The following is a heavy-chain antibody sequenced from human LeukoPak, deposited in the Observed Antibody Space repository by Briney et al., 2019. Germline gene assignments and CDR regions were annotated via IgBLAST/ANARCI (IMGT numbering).Heavy chain of an antibody. Sequence: ASVKVSFKSSGGFFSGYAMSWLRQAPGQGLEWLGGVIPIYYITKYAQKFQDRVTITTAESTSTAYMALSSLKSADTAMYYCARSMAAEGTSPFVPWGQGTLVTASS. J-gene: IGHJ5*02. CDR2: VIPIYYIT. D-gene: IGHD6-13*01. CDR3: ARSMAAEGTSPFVP. V-gene: IGHV1-69*05. CDR1: GGFFSGYA.